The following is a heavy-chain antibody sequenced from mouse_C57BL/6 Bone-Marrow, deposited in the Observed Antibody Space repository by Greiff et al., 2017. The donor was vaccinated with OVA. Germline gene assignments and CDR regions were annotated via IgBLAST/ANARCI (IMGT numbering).Heavy chain of an antibody. V-gene: IGHV8-12*01. CDR3: ARRGITTAYYYAMDY. J-gene: IGHJ4*01. Sequence: VKLMESGPGILQSSQTLSLTCSFSGFSLSTSGMGVSWIRQPSGKGLEWLAHIYWDDDKRYNPSLKSRLTISKDTSRNQVFLKITSVDTADTATYYCARRGITTAYYYAMDYWGQGTSVTVSS. CDR2: IYWDDDK. D-gene: IGHD1-2*01. CDR1: GFSLSTSGMG.